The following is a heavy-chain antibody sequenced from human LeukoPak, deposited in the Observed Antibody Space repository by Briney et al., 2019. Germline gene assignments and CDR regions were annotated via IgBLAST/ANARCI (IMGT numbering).Heavy chain of an antibody. Sequence: VSVKVSCKASGYTFTSHGISWVRQAPGQGLEWLGWISVYNGHTNYAQKLQGRVTMTTDTSTTTAYMELRTLRSDDTAVYYCARGGRWELPRPYAFDVWGQGTVVTVSS. D-gene: IGHD1-26*01. V-gene: IGHV1-18*01. CDR1: GYTFTSHG. CDR3: ARGGRWELPRPYAFDV. CDR2: ISVYNGHT. J-gene: IGHJ3*01.